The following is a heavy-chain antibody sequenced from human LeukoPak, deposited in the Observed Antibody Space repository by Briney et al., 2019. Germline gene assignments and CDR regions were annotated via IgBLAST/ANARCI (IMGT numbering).Heavy chain of an antibody. J-gene: IGHJ4*02. CDR2: IYYSGST. Sequence: PSETLSLTCTVSGYSISSGYYWGWIRQPPGKGLEWIGYIYYSGSTNYNPSLKSRVTISVDTSKNQFSLKLSSVTAADTAVYYCAREVVAAAGTVDYWGQGALVIVSS. D-gene: IGHD6-13*01. CDR1: GYSISSGYY. V-gene: IGHV4-61*01. CDR3: AREVVAAAGTVDY.